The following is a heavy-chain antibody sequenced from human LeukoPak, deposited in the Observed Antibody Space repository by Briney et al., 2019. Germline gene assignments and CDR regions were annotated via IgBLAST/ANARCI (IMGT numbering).Heavy chain of an antibody. V-gene: IGHV6-1*01. CDR2: TYNRSKWYS. J-gene: IGHJ4*02. CDR1: GDTVSSNSAT. CDR3: ARGVGGGWKVFDY. D-gene: IGHD2-15*01. Sequence: SQTLSLTSALSGDTVSSNSATWSWVRQSPSRGLEWLGRTYNRSKWYSDYAVSEKCRITINPDTSKNQFSLQLNSVTPEDTAVYDCARGVGGGWKVFDYGGQGTLVTVSS.